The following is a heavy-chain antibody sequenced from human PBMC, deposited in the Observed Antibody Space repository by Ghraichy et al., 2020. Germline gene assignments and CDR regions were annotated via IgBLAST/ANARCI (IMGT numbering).Heavy chain of an antibody. CDR1: GDSISGYY. D-gene: IGHD5-24*01. CDR3: ARERGGDGHFEY. Sequence: SETLSLTCTVSGDSISGYYWNWIRQPPGKGLEWIGYIHYSGGTNYNPSVKSRVTMSVDTSKNQFSLKVSSVTAADTAVYYCARERGGDGHFEYWGQGTLVTVFS. J-gene: IGHJ4*02. CDR2: IHYSGGT. V-gene: IGHV4-59*01.